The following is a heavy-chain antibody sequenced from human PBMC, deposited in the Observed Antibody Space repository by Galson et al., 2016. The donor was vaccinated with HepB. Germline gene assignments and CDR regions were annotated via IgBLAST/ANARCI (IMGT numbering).Heavy chain of an antibody. V-gene: IGHV4-39*01. D-gene: IGHD4-17*01. CDR3: ARPRDYGFDN. CDR2: IHYSGSI. J-gene: IGHJ3*02. Sequence: ETLSLTCSVSGGSISSSAYWGWIRQPPGKGLEWIANIHYSGSIDYKSSLKSRVTISLDKFKNQFSLKLNSVTAADTAFYYCARPRDYGFDNWGQGTMVTVSS. CDR1: GGSISSSAY.